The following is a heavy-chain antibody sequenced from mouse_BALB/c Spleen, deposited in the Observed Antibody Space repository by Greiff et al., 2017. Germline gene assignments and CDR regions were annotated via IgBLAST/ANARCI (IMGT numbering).Heavy chain of an antibody. D-gene: IGHD2-14*01. Sequence: DVHLVESGGGLVQPKGSLKLSCAASGFTFTTYAMNWVSQAPGKGLEWVARIRSKSNNYATYYADSVKDRFTISRDDSQTRLYLQMNNLKTEDAAMDYCVRDYRYYYAMDYWGQGTSVTVSS. V-gene: IGHV10-1*02. CDR2: IRSKSNNYAT. CDR3: VRDYRYYYAMDY. J-gene: IGHJ4*01. CDR1: GFTFTTYA.